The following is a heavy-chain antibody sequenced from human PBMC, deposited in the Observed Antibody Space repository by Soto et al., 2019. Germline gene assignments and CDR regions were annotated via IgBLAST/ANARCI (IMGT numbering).Heavy chain of an antibody. D-gene: IGHD4-17*01. J-gene: IGHJ4*02. Sequence: SETLSLTCAVYGGSFSGYYWSWIRQPPGKGLEWIGEINHSGSTNDNPSLKSRVTISVDTSKNQFSLKLSSVTAADTAVYYCVIWSPHYGDPTCFDYWGQGTLVTVSS. CDR2: INHSGST. CDR1: GGSFSGYY. V-gene: IGHV4-34*01. CDR3: VIWSPHYGDPTCFDY.